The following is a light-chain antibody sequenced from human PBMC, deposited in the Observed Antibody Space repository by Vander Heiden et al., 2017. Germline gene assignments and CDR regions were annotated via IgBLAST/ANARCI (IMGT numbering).Light chain of an antibody. Sequence: DIQMTQSPSSLSASVGDRVTITCQASQDIVNYLNWYQQKPGKAPKLLIYDASYLETGVPSRFSGSGSGTDFTFTISSLQPEDIATYYCQHYDNRRPTMYTFGQGTKLQIK. J-gene: IGKJ2*01. CDR3: QHYDNRRPTMYT. CDR2: DAS. V-gene: IGKV1-33*01. CDR1: QDIVNY.